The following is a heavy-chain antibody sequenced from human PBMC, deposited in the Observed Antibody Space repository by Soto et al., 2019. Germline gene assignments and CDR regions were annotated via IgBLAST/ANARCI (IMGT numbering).Heavy chain of an antibody. D-gene: IGHD3-22*01. CDR3: ARMTSYYNGSPVETESYYFDY. Sequence: GGSLRLSCAASGFTFSDYYMRWIRQAPGKGLEWVSYISSSGSTIYYADSMKGRFTISRDNAKNSLYLQMNSLRAEDTAVYYCARMTSYYNGSPVETESYYFDYWGQGTLVTVSS. V-gene: IGHV3-11*01. CDR2: ISSSGSTI. J-gene: IGHJ4*01. CDR1: GFTFSDYY.